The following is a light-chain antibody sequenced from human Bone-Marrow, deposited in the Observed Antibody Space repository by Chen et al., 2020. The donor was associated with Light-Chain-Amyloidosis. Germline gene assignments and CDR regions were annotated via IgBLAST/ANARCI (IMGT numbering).Light chain of an antibody. Sequence: SALSQPASVSGSPGQSITISCTGSSSYVGTYNLVSWYQHHPGKAPKLIVYEAKKRPSGVSKRCSGSRSGYTASLTISGLQAEDEADYYCCSYAGRGKMFGGGTKLTVL. CDR2: EAK. CDR1: SSYVGTYNL. V-gene: IGLV2-23*01. J-gene: IGLJ3*02. CDR3: CSYAGRGKM.